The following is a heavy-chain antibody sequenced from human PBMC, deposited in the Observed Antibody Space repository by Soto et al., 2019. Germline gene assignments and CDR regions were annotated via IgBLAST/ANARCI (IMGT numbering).Heavy chain of an antibody. CDR1: GGTFSSYT. CDR3: ARDLNYYASRQDY. Sequence: QVQLVQSGAEVKKPGSSVKVSFNASGGTFSSYTVSWVRQAPGQGLEWMGRIIPILGIANYAQKFQGRVTITADKSTSTGYMVLSSLRSEDTAVYYCARDLNYYASRQDYWGQGTLVTVSS. V-gene: IGHV1-69*08. D-gene: IGHD3-22*01. CDR2: IIPILGIA. J-gene: IGHJ4*02.